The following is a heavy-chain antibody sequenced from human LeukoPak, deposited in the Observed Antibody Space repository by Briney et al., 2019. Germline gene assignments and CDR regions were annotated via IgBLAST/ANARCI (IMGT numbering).Heavy chain of an antibody. CDR2: IRYDGSNK. Sequence: PGRSLRLSCAASGFTFSTYGMHWVRQAPGKGLEWVAFIRYDGSNKYYADSVKGRFTISRDNAKNSLYLQMNSLRAEDTAVYYCARDTTWGQGTLVTVSS. J-gene: IGHJ4*02. CDR1: GFTFSTYG. CDR3: ARDTT. D-gene: IGHD1-1*01. V-gene: IGHV3-33*08.